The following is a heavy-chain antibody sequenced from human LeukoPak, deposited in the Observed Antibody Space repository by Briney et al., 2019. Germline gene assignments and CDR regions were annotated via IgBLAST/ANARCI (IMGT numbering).Heavy chain of an antibody. CDR1: GFSISSYE. D-gene: IGHD3-10*01. CDR3: ARYGSGSYYFDY. J-gene: IGHJ4*02. CDR2: ISSSGSTI. V-gene: IGHV3-48*03. Sequence: GGSLRLSCAASGFSISSYEMSWVRQAPGKGLEWVSYISSSGSTIYYADSVKGRFTISRDNAKNSLYLRMNSLRAEDTAVYYCARYGSGSYYFDYWGQGTLVTVSS.